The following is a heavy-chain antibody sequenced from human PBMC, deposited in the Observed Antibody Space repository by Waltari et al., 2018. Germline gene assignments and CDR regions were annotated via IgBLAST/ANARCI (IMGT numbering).Heavy chain of an antibody. CDR3: AKDGSFVVVPEAMFDYYMDV. D-gene: IGHD2-2*01. J-gene: IGHJ6*03. CDR1: GFPFSSWG. Sequence: QVQLVEYGGGVVQPGRSLRLSCAASGFPFSSWGMLWVRQAPGKGLEGVAFIRYDGSNAYYADSVKGRFTISRDNSKNTLSLQMNSLRAEDTAVYYCAKDGSFVVVPEAMFDYYMDVWGKGTTVSVSS. V-gene: IGHV3-30*02. CDR2: IRYDGSNA.